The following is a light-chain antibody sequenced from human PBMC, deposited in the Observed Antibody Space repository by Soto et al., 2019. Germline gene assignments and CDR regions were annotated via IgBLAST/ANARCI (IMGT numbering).Light chain of an antibody. CDR1: QSVSSD. J-gene: IGKJ5*01. V-gene: IGKV3-15*01. Sequence: EIVWAQSPAILSLSPGERATFSCRSSQSVSSDLSCCQQQPGRAARSLINGGATRAAGIPARFSGSGSCTAFTLTIISLLSQDDAVEYCHQHNSSSSITFGQGTRLEIK. CDR2: GGA. CDR3: HQHNSSSSIT.